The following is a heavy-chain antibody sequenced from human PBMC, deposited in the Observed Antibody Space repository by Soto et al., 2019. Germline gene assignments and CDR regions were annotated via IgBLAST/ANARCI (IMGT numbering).Heavy chain of an antibody. CDR3: ARQGSQLLKGGNWFDP. D-gene: IGHD2-2*01. J-gene: IGHJ5*02. V-gene: IGHV4-39*01. CDR1: GGCISSSSYY. CDR2: IYYSGST. Sequence: SETLSLTCTVSGGCISSSSYYWGWIRQPPGKGLEWIGSIYYSGSTYYNPSLKSRVTISVDTSKNQFSLKLSSVTAADTAVYYCARQGSQLLKGGNWFDPWGQGTLVT.